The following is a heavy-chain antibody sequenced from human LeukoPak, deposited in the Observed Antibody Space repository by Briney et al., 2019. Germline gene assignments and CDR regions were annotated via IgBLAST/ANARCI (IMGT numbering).Heavy chain of an antibody. CDR3: AREGSNIYYDSSGYYLAKHYYFDY. CDR2: MNINSGNT. V-gene: IGHV1-8*01. J-gene: IGHJ4*02. D-gene: IGHD3-22*01. CDR1: GYTFISYD. Sequence: ASVKVSCKASGYTFISYDINWVRQATGQGLEWMGWMNINSGNTGYAQNFQGRVTMTRDTSISTAYMELSSLTSEDTAVYYCAREGSNIYYDSSGYYLAKHYYFDYWGQGTLVTVSS.